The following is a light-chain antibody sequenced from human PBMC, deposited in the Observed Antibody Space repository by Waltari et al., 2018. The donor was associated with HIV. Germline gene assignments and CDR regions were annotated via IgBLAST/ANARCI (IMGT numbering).Light chain of an antibody. CDR1: SSNTGHNY. V-gene: IGLV1-51*01. CDR2: DNN. Sequence: QSVLTQPPSVSAAPGHKVTIPCSGSSSNTGHNYTSWSQQLPGTAPKLLMYDNNKRPSGIPDRFSGSKSGTSATLGITGLQTGDEADYYCGTWDSSLSAGGVFGGGTKLTVL. CDR3: GTWDSSLSAGGV. J-gene: IGLJ2*01.